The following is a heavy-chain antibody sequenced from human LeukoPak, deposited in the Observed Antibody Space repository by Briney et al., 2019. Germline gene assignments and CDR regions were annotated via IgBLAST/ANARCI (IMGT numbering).Heavy chain of an antibody. CDR1: GGSISSYY. CDR3: ARVSGYSYGPTHMWFDP. CDR2: IYYSGST. D-gene: IGHD5-18*01. V-gene: IGHV4-59*08. J-gene: IGHJ5*02. Sequence: SETLSLTCTVSGGSISSYYWSWIRQPPGKGLERLWYIYYSGSTNYNPSLKSRVTIPVETSKNQFPLKLSSVTAAATAVYYCARVSGYSYGPTHMWFDPWGQGTLVTVSS.